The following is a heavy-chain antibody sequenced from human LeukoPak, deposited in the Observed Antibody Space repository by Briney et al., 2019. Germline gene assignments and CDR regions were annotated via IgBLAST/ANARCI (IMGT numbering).Heavy chain of an antibody. Sequence: GGSLRLSCAASGFTFRCYSLNWIRQAPGKGLEWVASISGSNGYFYYADSVKGRFTISRDNARNSLFLQMNSLTAEDTAVYYCAREIIAATLDGWGQGTLVSVSS. CDR1: GFTFRCYS. D-gene: IGHD1-26*01. CDR3: AREIIAATLDG. J-gene: IGHJ4*02. CDR2: ISGSNGYF. V-gene: IGHV3-21*01.